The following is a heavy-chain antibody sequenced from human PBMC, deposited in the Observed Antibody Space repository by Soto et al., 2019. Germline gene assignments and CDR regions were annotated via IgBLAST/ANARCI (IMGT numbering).Heavy chain of an antibody. D-gene: IGHD3-22*01. CDR3: ARKYYYDSRAFDF. CDR1: GFTFSDYY. V-gene: IGHV3-11*01. Sequence: GGSLRLSCAASGFTFSDYYMSWIRQAPGKGLEWVSFINNNDRVIYYADSVKGRFTISRDNAKTSLYLRMNSLRAEDTAIYYCARKYYYDSRAFDFWGQGTLGTVSS. J-gene: IGHJ4*02. CDR2: INNNDRVI.